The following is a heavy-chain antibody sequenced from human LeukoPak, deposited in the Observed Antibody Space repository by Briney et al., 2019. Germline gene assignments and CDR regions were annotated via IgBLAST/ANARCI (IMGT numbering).Heavy chain of an antibody. CDR1: GFTFSSYA. D-gene: IGHD5-12*01. CDR2: ISGSGGST. V-gene: IGHV3-23*01. J-gene: IGHJ4*02. Sequence: GGSLRLSCAASGFTFSSYAMSWVRQAPGKGLEWVSAISGSGGSTYYADSVKGRFTISRDNSKNTLYLQMNSLRAEDTTVYYCAKDRIRASGDDSPPRTLYFDYWGQGTLVTVSS. CDR3: AKDRIRASGDDSPPRTLYFDY.